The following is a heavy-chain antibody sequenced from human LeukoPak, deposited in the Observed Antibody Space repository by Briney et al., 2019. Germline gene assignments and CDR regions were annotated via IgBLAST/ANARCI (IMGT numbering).Heavy chain of an antibody. D-gene: IGHD3-3*01. V-gene: IGHV3-21*01. Sequence: GGSLRLSCAASGFTFSISTMNWVRQAPGKGLEWVSSISSSSSNMHYADSVKGRLTISRDNAKNSLYLQINSLRAEDTAVYYCAKRVTIFGVLKNDFDYWGQGTLVTVSS. CDR2: ISSSSSNM. CDR1: GFTFSIST. J-gene: IGHJ4*02. CDR3: AKRVTIFGVLKNDFDY.